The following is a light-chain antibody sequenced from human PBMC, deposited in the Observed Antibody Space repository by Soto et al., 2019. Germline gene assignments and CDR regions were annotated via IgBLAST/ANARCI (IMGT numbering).Light chain of an antibody. CDR3: QQYGSSPLT. V-gene: IGKV3-20*01. Sequence: DIVLTQSPGTLSLSPGERATLSCRASQSVSSNYLAWYQQKPGQAPRLLIYGASSRATGIPDRFSGSGSGTDFTLTISRLEPEDFAVYYCQQYGSSPLTFGGGTKVDIK. J-gene: IGKJ4*01. CDR1: QSVSSNY. CDR2: GAS.